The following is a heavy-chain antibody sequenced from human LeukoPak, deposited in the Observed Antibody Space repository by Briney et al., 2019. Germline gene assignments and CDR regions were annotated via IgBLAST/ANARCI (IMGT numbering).Heavy chain of an antibody. V-gene: IGHV3-7*01. CDR3: VRDGGVSGYDLLDY. J-gene: IGHJ4*02. CDR2: INQDGSKE. CDR1: GFIFSNYW. Sequence: GGSLRLSCTASGFIFSNYWMTWVRQAPGKGLEWVAQINQDGSKEYYIESVKARFSISRDNARISLPLQMNSLRAEDTAVYYCVRDGGVSGYDLLDYWGQGTLVTVSS. D-gene: IGHD5-12*01.